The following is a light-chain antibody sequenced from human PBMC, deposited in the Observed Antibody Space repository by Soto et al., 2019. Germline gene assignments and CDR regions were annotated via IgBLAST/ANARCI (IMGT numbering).Light chain of an antibody. J-gene: IGLJ2*01. Sequence: QSVLTQPPSASGTPGQTVTISCSGSSSNIGTGYVYWYQQRPGSAPKFLIYRNSLRPSGVPDRFSGSKSGTSASLAIGGLRSEDEADYYCALWDDRLTVVFGGCTKLAVL. CDR1: SSNIGTGY. V-gene: IGLV1-47*01. CDR3: ALWDDRLTVV. CDR2: RNS.